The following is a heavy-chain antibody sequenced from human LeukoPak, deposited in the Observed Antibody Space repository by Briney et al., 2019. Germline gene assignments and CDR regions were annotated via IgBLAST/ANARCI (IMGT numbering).Heavy chain of an antibody. D-gene: IGHD2-8*01. J-gene: IGHJ6*02. CDR1: GYTFTGYR. Sequence: GASVTVSCKASGYTFTGYRIYWVRQAPGQGLEWMGWINPNTGGTNYAQKFQGRVTMTRDTSISTTYMELSRLRSDDTAVYYCARLYEGVDVWGQGSTVTAS. CDR2: INPNTGGT. CDR3: ARLYEGVDV. V-gene: IGHV1-2*02.